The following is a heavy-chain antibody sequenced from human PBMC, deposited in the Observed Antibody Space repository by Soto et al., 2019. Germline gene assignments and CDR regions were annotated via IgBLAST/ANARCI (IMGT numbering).Heavy chain of an antibody. CDR1: GGSISSGDYY. CDR2: IYYSGST. Sequence: QVQLQESGPGLVKPSQTLSLTCTVSGGSISSGDYYWSWIRQPPGKGLEWIGYIYYSGSTYYNPSLKSRVTISVDTSKNQFSLKLSSVTAADTAVYYCASTYYDLWSGPAGKTYYFDYWGQGTLVTVSS. D-gene: IGHD3-3*01. CDR3: ASTYYDLWSGPAGKTYYFDY. J-gene: IGHJ4*02. V-gene: IGHV4-30-4*01.